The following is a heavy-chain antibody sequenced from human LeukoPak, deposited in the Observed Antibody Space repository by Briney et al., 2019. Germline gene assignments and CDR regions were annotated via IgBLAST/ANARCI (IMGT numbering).Heavy chain of an antibody. CDR1: GFTFSSYW. CDR3: ARGATDYSYGYSLPSY. Sequence: GGSLRLSCAASGFTFSSYWMSWVRQAPGKGLEWVANIKQDGSEKYYEDSVKGRFTISRDNAKNSLYLQMNSLRAEDTAVYYCARGATDYSYGYSLPSYWGQGTLVTVSS. J-gene: IGHJ4*02. V-gene: IGHV3-7*01. CDR2: IKQDGSEK. D-gene: IGHD5-18*01.